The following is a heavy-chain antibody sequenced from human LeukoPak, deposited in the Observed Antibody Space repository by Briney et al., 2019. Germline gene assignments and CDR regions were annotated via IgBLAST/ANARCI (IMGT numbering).Heavy chain of an antibody. CDR2: ISSSGDT. CDR3: AKDAVGATAYYFDY. Sequence: ETLSLTCTVSGGSISTYYWSWIRQPPGKGLEWVSAISSSGDTYYAGSVKGRFTISRDNSKNTLYLQINSLRAEDTAVYYCAKDAVGATAYYFDYWGQGTLVTVSS. V-gene: IGHV3-23*01. D-gene: IGHD1-26*01. J-gene: IGHJ4*02. CDR1: GGSISTYY.